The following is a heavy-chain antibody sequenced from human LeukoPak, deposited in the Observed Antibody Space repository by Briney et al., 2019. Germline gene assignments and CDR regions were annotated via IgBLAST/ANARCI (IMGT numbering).Heavy chain of an antibody. CDR2: ISGSGGST. CDR1: GFTFSSYA. V-gene: IGHV3-23*01. D-gene: IGHD6-13*01. CDR3: AKLLVSSSWYLVDYYMDV. Sequence: GGSLRLSCAASGFTFSSYAMSWVRQAPGKGLEWVSAISGSGGSTYYADSVKGRFTISRDNSKNTLYLQMNSLRAEDTAVYYCAKLLVSSSWYLVDYYMDVWGKGTTVTVSS. J-gene: IGHJ6*03.